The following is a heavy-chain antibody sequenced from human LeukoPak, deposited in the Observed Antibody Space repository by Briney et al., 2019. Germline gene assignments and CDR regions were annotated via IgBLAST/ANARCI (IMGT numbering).Heavy chain of an antibody. CDR1: GFTFSSYW. CDR3: ARLGSGGAHDYGDYVGY. Sequence: GGSLRLSCAASGFTFSSYWMHWVRQAPGKGLEWVSSISSSSSYIYYADSVKGRFTISRDNAKNSLYLQMNSLRAEDTAVYYCARLGSGGAHDYGDYVGYWGQGTLVTVSS. CDR2: ISSSSSYI. D-gene: IGHD4-17*01. V-gene: IGHV3-21*01. J-gene: IGHJ4*02.